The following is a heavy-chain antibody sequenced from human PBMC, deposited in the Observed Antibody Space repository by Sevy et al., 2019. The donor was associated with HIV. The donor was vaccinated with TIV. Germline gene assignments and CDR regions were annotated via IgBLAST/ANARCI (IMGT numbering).Heavy chain of an antibody. D-gene: IGHD2-8*02. J-gene: IGHJ3*02. V-gene: IGHV3-30*02. CDR3: ARDRKVLLVVYAIPFDVFDI. CDR1: GFTFSNHA. Sequence: GGSLRLSCAASGFTFSNHAMHWVRQSPGKGLEWVAFIRSDGSHEYYADSVKGRFTISRDNSKNTVYLQMSSLRPEDTAVYYYARDRKVLLVVYAIPFDVFDIWGQGTMVTVSS. CDR2: IRSDGSHE.